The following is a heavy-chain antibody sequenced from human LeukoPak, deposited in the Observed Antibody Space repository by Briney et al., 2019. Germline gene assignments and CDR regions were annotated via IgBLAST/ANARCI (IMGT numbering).Heavy chain of an antibody. CDR3: ARRAVAGTGNFDY. J-gene: IGHJ4*02. Sequence: GGSLRLSCAASGFTFSYYSMHWVRQAPGKGLEWASSIGSSNTYIYYADSVKGRFTISRDNAKNSLYLQMNSLRAEDTAVYYCARRAVAGTGNFDYWGQGTLVTVSS. V-gene: IGHV3-21*01. D-gene: IGHD6-19*01. CDR2: IGSSNTYI. CDR1: GFTFSYYS.